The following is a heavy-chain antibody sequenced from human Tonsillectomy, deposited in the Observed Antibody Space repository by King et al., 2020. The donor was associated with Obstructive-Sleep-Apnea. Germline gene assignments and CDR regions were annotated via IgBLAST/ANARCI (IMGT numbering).Heavy chain of an antibody. CDR3: ARVLPYDCWSGFYTEGDAFDI. CDR1: GGSFSGYY. J-gene: IGHJ3*02. V-gene: IGHV4-34*01. CDR2: IDHKGST. D-gene: IGHD3-3*01. Sequence: VQLQQWGAGLLKPSETLSLTCAVYGGSFSGYYWSWIRQPPGKGLEWIGEIDHKGSTKNNPSLKSRVTISVDTFRNQFSLNLTSVTAADTAVYYCARVLPYDCWSGFYTEGDAFDIWGQGTMVTVSS.